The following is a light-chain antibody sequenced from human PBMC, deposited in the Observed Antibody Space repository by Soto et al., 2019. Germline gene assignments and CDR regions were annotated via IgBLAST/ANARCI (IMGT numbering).Light chain of an antibody. CDR3: QQYNNWPPWT. CDR2: RAS. CDR1: QSVSYN. Sequence: EIVETQSPATLSVSPGEGATLSCRASQSVSYNVAWYQQRPGQAPRLLIYRASTRAPGIPARFSGTGSGTEFTLTITRLQSEDVAIYYCQQYNNWPPWTFGPGTKVEIK. V-gene: IGKV3-15*01. J-gene: IGKJ1*01.